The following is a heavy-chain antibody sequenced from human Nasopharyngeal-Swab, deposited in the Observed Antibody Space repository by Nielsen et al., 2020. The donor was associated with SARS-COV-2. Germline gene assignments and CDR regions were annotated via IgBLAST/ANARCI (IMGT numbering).Heavy chain of an antibody. CDR2: IYPRDSDT. V-gene: IGHV5-51*01. CDR3: ARPEGVATNSKYYFQYGMDV. J-gene: IGHJ6*02. Sequence: GESLKISCKGSGYSFTSYWIAWVRQMPGKGLEWMGIIYPRDSDTRYSPSFQGQVTISADKSISTAYLQWSSLKASDTAMYYCARPEGVATNSKYYFQYGMDVWGQGTTVTVSS. CDR1: GYSFTSYW. D-gene: IGHD5-12*01.